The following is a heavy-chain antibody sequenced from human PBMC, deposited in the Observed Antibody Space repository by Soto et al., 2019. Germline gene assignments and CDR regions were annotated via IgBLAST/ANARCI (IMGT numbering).Heavy chain of an antibody. CDR2: IIPIFGTA. CDR3: AIRYGGNYYYYGMDV. V-gene: IGHV1-69*01. J-gene: IGHJ6*02. CDR1: GGTFSSYA. D-gene: IGHD4-17*01. Sequence: QVQLVQSVAEVKKPGSSVKVSCKASGGTFSSYAISWVRQAPGQGLERMGGIIPIFGTANYAQKFQGRVTIIAYESTSTAYLEVSSMRFEDTAVYYCAIRYGGNYYYYGMDVGGQGTTVTVSS.